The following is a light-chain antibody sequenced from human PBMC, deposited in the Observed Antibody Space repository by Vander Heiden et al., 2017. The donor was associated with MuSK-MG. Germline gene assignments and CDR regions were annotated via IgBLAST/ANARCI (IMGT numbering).Light chain of an antibody. CDR2: KDS. CDR3: QSTDSSDTWV. CDR1: ALPKQY. V-gene: IGLV3-25*03. Sequence: SYELTQPPSVSVSPGQTARIPCSGDALPKQYAYWYQQKPGQAPVVVLYKDSERPSGIPERFSGSSSGTTVTLTISGVQAEDEADYYCQSTDSSDTWVFGGGTKLTVL. J-gene: IGLJ3*02.